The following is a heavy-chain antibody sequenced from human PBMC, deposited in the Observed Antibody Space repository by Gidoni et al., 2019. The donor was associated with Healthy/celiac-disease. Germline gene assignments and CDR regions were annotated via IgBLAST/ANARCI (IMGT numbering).Heavy chain of an antibody. CDR2: ISWNSGSI. V-gene: IGHV3-9*01. Sequence: EVQLVESGGGLVQPGRSLRLSCAASGFTFDAYAMHWVRQAPGKGLEWVSGISWNSGSIGYADSVKGRFTISRDNAKNSLYLQMNSLRAEDTALYYCAKDKEMATSEPYYFDYWGQGTLVTVSS. J-gene: IGHJ4*02. D-gene: IGHD5-12*01. CDR3: AKDKEMATSEPYYFDY. CDR1: GFTFDAYA.